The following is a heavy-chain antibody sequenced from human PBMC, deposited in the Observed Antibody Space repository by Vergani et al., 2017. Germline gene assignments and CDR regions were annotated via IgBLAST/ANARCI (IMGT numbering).Heavy chain of an antibody. Sequence: QVQLQESGPGLVKPSETLSLTYAVSGFSIDNGYYWDWIRQPPGKGLEWIGSIYRTGRTHFNPSLKSRVTISVDTSNNHFSLRLKSRTAADTAVYYCARRSGIVYDIFSGTQYFFDFWGQGTLVTVSS. CDR3: ARRSGIVYDIFSGTQYFFDF. CDR2: IYRTGRT. V-gene: IGHV4-38-2*01. D-gene: IGHD3-9*01. CDR1: GFSIDNGYY. J-gene: IGHJ4*02.